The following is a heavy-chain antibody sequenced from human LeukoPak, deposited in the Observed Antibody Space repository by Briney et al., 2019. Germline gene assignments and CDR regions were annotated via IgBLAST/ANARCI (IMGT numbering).Heavy chain of an antibody. CDR2: INPNSGGT. CDR1: GYTFTGYY. V-gene: IGHV1-2*02. CDR3: ARPSMRSRSSPYYFDY. J-gene: IGHJ4*02. Sequence: ASVKVSCKSSGYTFTGYYMHLVRQAPGQGLEWMGWINPNSGGTNYAQTFQGRVTISRDPSVSTAYMELSRLRSDDTAVYYCARPSMRSRSSPYYFDYWGQGTLVTVSS. D-gene: IGHD6-6*01.